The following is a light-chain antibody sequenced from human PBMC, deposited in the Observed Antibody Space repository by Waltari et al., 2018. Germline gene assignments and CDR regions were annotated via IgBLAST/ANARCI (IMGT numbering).Light chain of an antibody. Sequence: QSALTQPRSVSGSPGQSVTISCTGTSSDVGGYDYVSWYQQQSAKAPKLIIFGVTELPSGVPDRFFGSKSGNTASLTISGLQSEDEADYYCCSYAGSYTEVFGTGTTVTVL. CDR3: CSYAGSYTEV. V-gene: IGLV2-11*01. J-gene: IGLJ1*01. CDR1: SSDVGGYDY. CDR2: GVT.